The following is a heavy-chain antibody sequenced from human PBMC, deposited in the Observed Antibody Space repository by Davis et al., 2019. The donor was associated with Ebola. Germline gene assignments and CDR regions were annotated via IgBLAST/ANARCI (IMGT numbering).Heavy chain of an antibody. V-gene: IGHV4-61*08. CDR3: AREYYYDSSGYYSDYYYGMDV. Sequence: PSETLSLTCTVSGGSISSGGYYWSWIRQPPGKGLEWIGYIYYSGSTNYNPSLKSRVTISVDTSKNQFSLKLSSLTAADTAVYYCAREYYYDSSGYYSDYYYGMDVWGQGTTVTVSS. D-gene: IGHD3-22*01. J-gene: IGHJ6*02. CDR2: IYYSGST. CDR1: GGSISSGGYY.